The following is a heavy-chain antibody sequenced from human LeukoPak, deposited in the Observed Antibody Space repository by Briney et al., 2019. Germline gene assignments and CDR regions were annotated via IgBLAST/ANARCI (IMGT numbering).Heavy chain of an antibody. D-gene: IGHD3-22*01. J-gene: IGHJ5*02. V-gene: IGHV4-30-4*01. Sequence: SETLSLTCTVSGGSISSGDYYWSWIRQPPGKGLEWIGYIYYSGSTYYNPSLKSRVTISVDTSKNQFPLKLSSVTAADTAVYYCARGRIPPRYYDSSGYRKMNWFDPWGQGTLVTVSS. CDR3: ARGRIPPRYYDSSGYRKMNWFDP. CDR1: GGSISSGDYY. CDR2: IYYSGST.